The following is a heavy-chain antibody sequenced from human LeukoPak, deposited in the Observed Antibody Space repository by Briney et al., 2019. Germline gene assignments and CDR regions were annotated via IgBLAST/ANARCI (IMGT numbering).Heavy chain of an antibody. CDR3: AREDPEVVSATPFDY. V-gene: IGHV4-34*01. CDR1: SEAFSGYY. CDR2: INHSGST. J-gene: IGHJ4*02. Sequence: TSETLSLTCAVYSEAFSGYYWTCIRQPPGKGLEWIGEINHSGSTSYNPSLKSRVTISVDTSKKQFSLNLSSVTAADTAVYYCAREDPEVVSATPFDYWGQGTLVTVSS. D-gene: IGHD2-15*01.